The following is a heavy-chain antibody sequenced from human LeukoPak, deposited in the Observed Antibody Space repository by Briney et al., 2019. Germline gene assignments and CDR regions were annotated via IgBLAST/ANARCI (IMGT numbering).Heavy chain of an antibody. CDR3: ARDPNYDAFDI. CDR1: GFTFSNAW. J-gene: IGHJ3*02. D-gene: IGHD1-7*01. Sequence: PGGSLRLSCAASGFTFSNAWMSWVRQAPGKGLEWVGRIKSKTDGGTTDYAAPVKGRFTISRDDSKNTLYLQMNSLRAEDTAVYYCARDPNYDAFDIWGQGTMVTVSS. V-gene: IGHV3-15*01. CDR2: IKSKTDGGTT.